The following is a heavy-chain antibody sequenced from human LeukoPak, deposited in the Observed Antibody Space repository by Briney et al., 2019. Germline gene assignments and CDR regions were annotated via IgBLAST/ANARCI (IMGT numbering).Heavy chain of an antibody. J-gene: IGHJ4*02. Sequence: PSETLSLACTVSGGSISSSSYYWGWIRQPPGKGLEWIGSIYYSGSTYYNPSLKSRVTISVDTSKNQFSLKLSSVTAADTAVHYCARHESAVVVPSDWGQGTLVTVSS. CDR1: GGSISSSSYY. CDR3: ARHESAVVVPSD. D-gene: IGHD2-2*01. CDR2: IYYSGST. V-gene: IGHV4-39*01.